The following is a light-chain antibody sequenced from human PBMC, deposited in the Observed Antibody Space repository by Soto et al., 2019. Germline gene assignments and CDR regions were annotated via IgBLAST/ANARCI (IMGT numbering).Light chain of an antibody. CDR2: GAS. CDR3: QQRGNRPPWT. V-gene: IGKV3-11*01. Sequence: EIVLTQSPATLSLSPGERATRSCRASQSVSRYLAWYQQRPGQAPRLLIYGASSRATGIPARFSGSGSGTDFTLTISSLEPEDVAVYYCQQRGNRPPWTFGQGTKVDIK. CDR1: QSVSRY. J-gene: IGKJ1*01.